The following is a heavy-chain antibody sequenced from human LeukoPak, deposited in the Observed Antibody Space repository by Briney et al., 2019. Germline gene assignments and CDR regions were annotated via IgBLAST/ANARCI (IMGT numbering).Heavy chain of an antibody. CDR2: ISNSGSTI. D-gene: IGHD1-1*01. V-gene: IGHV3-11*01. CDR1: GFSFSDYY. J-gene: IGHJ4*02. CDR3: ARDQDEDRAGTTYDW. Sequence: PGGSLRLSCAASGFSFSDYYMSWVRQAPGKGLEWISYISNSGSTIFYAGSVKGRFTVSRDNAKNSLFLQMNSLRAEDTAVYYCARDQDEDRAGTTYDWWGQGTLVTVSS.